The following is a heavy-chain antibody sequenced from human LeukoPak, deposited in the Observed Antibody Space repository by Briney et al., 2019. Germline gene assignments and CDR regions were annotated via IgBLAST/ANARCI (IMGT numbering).Heavy chain of an antibody. D-gene: IGHD4-17*01. CDR2: ISGSGRNT. CDR1: GFIFNNYA. V-gene: IGHV3-23*01. CDR3: AKGGASVTRYVDY. J-gene: IGHJ4*02. Sequence: GGSLRLSCAASGFIFNNYALSWVRQTPGKGLEWVSAISGSGRNTYYADSVKGRFTISRDNSQNTLYLQMNSLRPEDTAVYYCAKGGASVTRYVDYWGQGTLITVSS.